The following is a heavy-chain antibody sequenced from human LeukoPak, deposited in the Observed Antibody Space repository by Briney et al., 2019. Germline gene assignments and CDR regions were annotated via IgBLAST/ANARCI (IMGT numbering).Heavy chain of an antibody. CDR1: DGAITGYY. CDR2: THYGGTT. V-gene: IGHV4-59*01. Sequence: SETLSLTCTVSDGAITGYYWGWIRQPPGRGLDWVGHTHYGGTTNYNPSLKSRVTISVDTSKNHFSLKVTSVTAADTAVYHCARGYSTSWTYYFDYWGQGALVTVSS. J-gene: IGHJ4*02. D-gene: IGHD6-13*01. CDR3: ARGYSTSWTYYFDY.